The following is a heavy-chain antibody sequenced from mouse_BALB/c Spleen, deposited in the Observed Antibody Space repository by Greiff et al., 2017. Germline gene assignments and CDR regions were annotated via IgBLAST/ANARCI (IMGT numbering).Heavy chain of an antibody. D-gene: IGHD2-4*01. CDR2: INPNNGGT. J-gene: IGHJ2*01. V-gene: IGHV1-26*01. CDR1: GYTFTEYT. Sequence: EVQLQQSGPELVKPGASVKISCKTSGYTFTEYTMHWVKQSHGKSLEWIGGINPNNGGTSYNQKFKGKAKLTAVTSTSTAYMELSSLTNEDSAVYYCTRWDDYDEVDYWGQGTTLTVSS. CDR3: TRWDDYDEVDY.